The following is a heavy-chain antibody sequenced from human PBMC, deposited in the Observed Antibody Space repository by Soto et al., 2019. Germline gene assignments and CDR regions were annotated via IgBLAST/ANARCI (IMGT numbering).Heavy chain of an antibody. CDR1: GVSISSDNW. Sequence: QVQLQESGPGLVRPSGTVSLTCAVSGVSISSDNWWSWVRQPPGKALEWIGEIHHSGSTNYNPSLKSRVTMSVVPSKDLFSLTLNSVTAADTASYYCARDQGSHPGDWGQGTLVSVSS. V-gene: IGHV4-4*02. D-gene: IGHD6-13*01. CDR2: IHHSGST. J-gene: IGHJ4*02. CDR3: ARDQGSHPGD.